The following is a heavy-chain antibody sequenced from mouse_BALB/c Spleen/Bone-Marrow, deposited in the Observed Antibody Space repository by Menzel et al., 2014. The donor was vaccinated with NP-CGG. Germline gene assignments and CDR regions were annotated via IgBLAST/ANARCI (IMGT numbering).Heavy chain of an antibody. D-gene: IGHD2-10*02. CDR3: AREEYGQKVYAMDY. J-gene: IGHJ4*01. CDR2: ISSGGSP. Sequence: EVQGVESGGGLVKPGGSLKLSCAASGFTFSSYAMSWVRQTPEKRLEWVASISSGGSPYYPDSVKGRFTISRDNARNILYLQMSSLRSEDTDMYYCAREEYGQKVYAMDYWGQGTSVTVSS. V-gene: IGHV5-6-5*01. CDR1: GFTFSSYA.